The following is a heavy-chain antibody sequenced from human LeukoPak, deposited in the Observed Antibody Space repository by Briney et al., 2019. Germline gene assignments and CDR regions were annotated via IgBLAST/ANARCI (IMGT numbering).Heavy chain of an antibody. CDR1: GFTFSSYA. V-gene: IGHV3-23*01. J-gene: IGHJ4*02. CDR3: AKDWVPNYYDSSGPLGLFDY. Sequence: GSLRLSCAASGFTFSSYAMSWVRQAPGKGLEWVSGISGSGNMTYYPDSVKGRFTISRDNSKNTLYLRMNSLRAEDTAVYYCAKDWVPNYYDSSGPLGLFDYWGQGTLVTVSS. D-gene: IGHD3-22*01. CDR2: ISGSGNMT.